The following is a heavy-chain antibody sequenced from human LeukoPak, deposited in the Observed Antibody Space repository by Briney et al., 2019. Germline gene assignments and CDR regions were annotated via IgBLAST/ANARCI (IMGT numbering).Heavy chain of an antibody. CDR3: VKGQGYNYNYYGMDV. V-gene: IGHV3-43D*03. J-gene: IGHJ6*01. D-gene: IGHD5-18*01. Sequence: GGSLRLSCAASGFTFDDYSMHWVRQPPGKGLEWVSRINWAGESIFYADSVKGRFTVSRDNSKNSLFLQMNSLRVEDTALYYCVKGQGYNYNYYGMDVWGQGTTVIVSS. CDR2: INWAGESI. CDR1: GFTFDDYS.